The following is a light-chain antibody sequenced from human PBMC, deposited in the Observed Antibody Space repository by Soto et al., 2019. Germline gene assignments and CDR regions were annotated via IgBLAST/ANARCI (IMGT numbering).Light chain of an antibody. V-gene: IGKV3-20*01. CDR1: QSTDTTS. Sequence: EIVLTQSPGTLSLSPGARAPLSCRASQSTDTTSLPWYQQKPGQAPRLLIYGASSRATGIPDRFSGRGSGTDFTLTISRLEPEDFAVYYCQQYGSSPITFGQGTRLEIK. CDR3: QQYGSSPIT. J-gene: IGKJ5*01. CDR2: GAS.